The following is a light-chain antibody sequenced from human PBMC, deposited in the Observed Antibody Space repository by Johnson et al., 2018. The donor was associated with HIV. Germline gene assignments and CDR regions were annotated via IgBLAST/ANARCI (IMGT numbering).Light chain of an antibody. CDR3: GTWDSSLGGHYV. J-gene: IGLJ1*01. CDR2: ENN. V-gene: IGLV1-51*02. Sequence: QSVLTQPPSVSAAPGQKVTISCSGGSSNIGNNFVSWYQQLPGTAPKLLIFENNKRPSGIPNRFSGSKSGTSATLGITGLQTGDEADYYCGTWDSSLGGHYVFGTGTKVTVL. CDR1: SSNIGNNF.